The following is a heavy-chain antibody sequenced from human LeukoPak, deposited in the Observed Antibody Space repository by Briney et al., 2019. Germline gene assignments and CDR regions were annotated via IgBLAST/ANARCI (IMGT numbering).Heavy chain of an antibody. CDR2: ISSSSSYI. J-gene: IGHJ4*02. CDR3: AREEDNSDEYLREDY. D-gene: IGHD4-17*01. V-gene: IGHV3-21*01. Sequence: GGSLRLSCAASGFTFSSYSMNWVRQAPGKGLEWVSSISSSSSYIYYADSVKGRFTISRDNAKNSLYLQMNSLRAEDTAVYYCAREEDNSDEYLREDYWGQGTLVTVSS. CDR1: GFTFSSYS.